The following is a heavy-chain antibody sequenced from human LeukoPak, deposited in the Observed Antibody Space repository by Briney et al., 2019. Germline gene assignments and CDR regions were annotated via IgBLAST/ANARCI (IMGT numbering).Heavy chain of an antibody. CDR1: GFTVSSNY. CDR3: ARAGWGSDVDY. CDR2: INSDGSST. Sequence: GGSLRLSCAASGFTVSSNYMHWVRQAPGKGLVWVSLINSDGSSTSYADSVKGRFTISRDNAKNTLYLQMNSLRAEDMAVYYCARAGWGSDVDYWGQGTLVTVSS. D-gene: IGHD3-16*01. J-gene: IGHJ4*02. V-gene: IGHV3-74*01.